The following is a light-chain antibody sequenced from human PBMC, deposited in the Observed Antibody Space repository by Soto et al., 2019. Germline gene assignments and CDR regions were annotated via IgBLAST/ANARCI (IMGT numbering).Light chain of an antibody. CDR1: SSDLGSNNY. J-gene: IGLJ3*02. Sequence: QSALTQPASVSGSPGQSITFSCTGTSSDLGSNNYVSWFQQRPGKAPTLIIYEVINRPSGFSTHFSGSKSGNTASLSISGLLPEDEAEYYCSSYTTTTRLFGGGTKLTVL. V-gene: IGLV2-14*01. CDR3: SSYTTTTRL. CDR2: EVI.